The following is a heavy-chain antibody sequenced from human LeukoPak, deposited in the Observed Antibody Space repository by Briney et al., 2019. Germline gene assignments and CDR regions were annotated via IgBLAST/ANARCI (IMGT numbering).Heavy chain of an antibody. V-gene: IGHV3-30-3*01. CDR3: ARDRTKHYGDHHWFDP. D-gene: IGHD4-17*01. CDR1: GFTFSSYA. J-gene: IGHJ5*02. CDR2: ISYDGSNK. Sequence: GGSLRLSCAASGFTFSSYAMRWVRQAPGKGLEWVAVISYDGSNKYYADSVKGRFTISRDNSKNTLYLQMNSLRAEDTAVYYCARDRTKHYGDHHWFDPWGQGTLVTVSS.